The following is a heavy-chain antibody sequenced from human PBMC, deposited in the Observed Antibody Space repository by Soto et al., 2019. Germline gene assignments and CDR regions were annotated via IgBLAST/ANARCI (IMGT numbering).Heavy chain of an antibody. CDR2: INPDGGST. CDR1: GYSFTNYY. D-gene: IGHD2-2*02. V-gene: IGHV1-46*01. Sequence: QVQLVQSGAEVKKPGASVKVSCKASGYSFTNYYVHWVRQAPGQGLGWMGVINPDGGSTRSAQKLQGRLTMTRDTSTSTVYLKLTSLRSEDTAVYFCAREFPRGGYNSPSDFQHWGQGTLVTVSS. J-gene: IGHJ1*01. CDR3: AREFPRGGYNSPSDFQH.